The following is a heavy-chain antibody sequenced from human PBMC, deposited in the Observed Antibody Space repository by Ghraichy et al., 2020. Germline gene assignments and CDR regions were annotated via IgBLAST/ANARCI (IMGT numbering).Heavy chain of an antibody. CDR2: IYYSGST. V-gene: IGHV4-61*01. CDR3: ARVYDSSGYSGNYFDY. Sequence: SETLSLTCTVSGGSVSSGSYYWSWIRQPPGKGLEWIGYIYYSGSTNYNPSLKSRVTISVDTSKNQFSLKLSSVTAADTAVYYCARVYDSSGYSGNYFDYWGQGTLVTVSS. J-gene: IGHJ4*02. CDR1: GGSVSSGSYY. D-gene: IGHD3-22*01.